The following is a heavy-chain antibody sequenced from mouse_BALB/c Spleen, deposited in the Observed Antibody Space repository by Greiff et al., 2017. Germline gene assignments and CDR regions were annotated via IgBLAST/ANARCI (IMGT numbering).Heavy chain of an antibody. J-gene: IGHJ4*01. D-gene: IGHD2-14*01. CDR2: IYPGDGDT. V-gene: IGHV1-80*01. CDR3: AKRGGGYEEAMDY. Sequence: QVQLQQSGAELVGPGSSVKISCKASGYAFSSYWMNWVKQRPGQGLEWIGQIYPGDGDTNYNGKFKGKATLTADKSSSTAYMQLSSQTSEDSAVYFCAKRGGGYEEAMDYWGQGTSVTVSS. CDR1: GYAFSSYW.